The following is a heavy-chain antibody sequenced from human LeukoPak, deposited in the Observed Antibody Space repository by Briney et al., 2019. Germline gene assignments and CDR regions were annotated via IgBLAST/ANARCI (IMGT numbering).Heavy chain of an antibody. D-gene: IGHD3-3*01. CDR2: IRYDGSNK. J-gene: IGHJ4*02. Sequence: PGGSLRLSCAASGFTFSSYGMHWVRQAPGKGLEWVAFIRYDGSNKYYADSVKGRFTISRDNSKNTLYLQMNSLRAEDTAVYYCAKDGYDFWSGYRFDYWGQGTLVTVSS. CDR1: GFTFSSYG. V-gene: IGHV3-30*02. CDR3: AKDGYDFWSGYRFDY.